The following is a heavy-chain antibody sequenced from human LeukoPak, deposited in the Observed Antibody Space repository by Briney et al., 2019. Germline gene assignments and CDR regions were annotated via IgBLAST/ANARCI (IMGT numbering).Heavy chain of an antibody. D-gene: IGHD6-19*01. CDR3: AKDRSGSGWYYFDY. J-gene: IGHJ4*02. Sequence: AGRSLRPSCAASGFTFSSYGMHWVRQAPGKGLEWVAVISYDGSNKYYADSVKGRFTISRDNSKNTLYLQMNSLRAEDTAVYYCAKDRSGSGWYYFDYWGQGTLVAVSS. CDR1: GFTFSSYG. V-gene: IGHV3-30*18. CDR2: ISYDGSNK.